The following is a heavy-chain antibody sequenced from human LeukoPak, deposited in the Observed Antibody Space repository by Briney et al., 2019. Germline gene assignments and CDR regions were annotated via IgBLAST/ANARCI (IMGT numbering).Heavy chain of an antibody. CDR1: GFTFSSYA. J-gene: IGHJ6*02. CDR3: ARETSTSPYYYYGMDV. D-gene: IGHD2-2*01. V-gene: IGHV3-30-3*01. CDR2: ISYDGSNK. Sequence: PGGSLRLSCAASGFTFSSYAMHWVRQAPGKGLEWVAVISYDGSNKYYADSVKGRFTISRDNSKNTLYLQMNSLRAEDTAVYYCARETSTSPYYYYGMDVWGQGATVTVSS.